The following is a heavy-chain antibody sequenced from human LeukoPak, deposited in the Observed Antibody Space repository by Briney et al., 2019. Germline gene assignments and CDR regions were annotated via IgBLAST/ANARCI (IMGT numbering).Heavy chain of an antibody. CDR3: ARGIAVAGRGDYFDY. D-gene: IGHD6-19*01. CDR2: INHSGST. Sequence: SETLSLTCAVYGGSFSGYYWSWIRQPPGKGPEWIGEINHSGSTNYNPSLKSRVTISVDTSKNQFSLKLSSVTAADTAVYYCARGIAVAGRGDYFDYWGQGTLVTVSS. J-gene: IGHJ4*02. CDR1: GGSFSGYY. V-gene: IGHV4-34*01.